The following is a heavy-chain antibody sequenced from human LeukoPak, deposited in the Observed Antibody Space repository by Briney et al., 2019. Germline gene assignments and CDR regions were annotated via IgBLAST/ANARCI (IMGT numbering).Heavy chain of an antibody. Sequence: GESLKISCKGSGYSFTSCWIGWVGQMPGKGLEWMGIIYPGDSDTRYSPSFQGQVTISADKSTSTAYLQWSSLKASDTAMYYCARLYYGSGRDKNWFDPWGQGTLVTVSS. V-gene: IGHV5-51*01. CDR3: ARLYYGSGRDKNWFDP. J-gene: IGHJ5*02. CDR2: IYPGDSDT. CDR1: GYSFTSCW. D-gene: IGHD3-10*01.